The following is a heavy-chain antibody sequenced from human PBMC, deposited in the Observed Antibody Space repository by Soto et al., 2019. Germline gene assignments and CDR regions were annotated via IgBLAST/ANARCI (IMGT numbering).Heavy chain of an antibody. Sequence: PSETLSLTCTVSGGSISSSSYYWGWIRQPPGKGLEWIGSIYYSGSTYYNPSLKSRVTISVDTSKNQFSLKLSSVTAADTAVYYCARNPAVAGYYFDYWGQGTLVTVSS. CDR3: ARNPAVAGYYFDY. CDR1: GGSISSSSYY. V-gene: IGHV4-39*01. CDR2: IYYSGST. J-gene: IGHJ4*02. D-gene: IGHD6-19*01.